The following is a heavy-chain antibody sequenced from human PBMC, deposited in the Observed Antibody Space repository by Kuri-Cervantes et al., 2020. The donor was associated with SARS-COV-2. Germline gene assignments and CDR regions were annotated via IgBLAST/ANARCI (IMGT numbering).Heavy chain of an antibody. V-gene: IGHV3-30*03. J-gene: IGHJ4*02. CDR2: ISYDGSNK. D-gene: IGHD7-27*01. Sequence: GGSLRLSCAASGFTFSSYGMHWVRQAPGKGLEWVAVISYDGSNKYYADSVKGRFTISRDNAKNSLYLQMSSLRAEDTAVYYCVRDLRLGKSLDYWGQGTLVTVSS. CDR1: GFTFSSYG. CDR3: VRDLRLGKSLDY.